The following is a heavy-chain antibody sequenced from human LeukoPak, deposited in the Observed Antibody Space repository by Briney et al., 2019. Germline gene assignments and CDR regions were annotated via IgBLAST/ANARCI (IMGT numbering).Heavy chain of an antibody. CDR3: ARDLSSSGLDY. Sequence: PGGSLRLSCAASGFTFSSYAMHWVRQAPGKGLEWVSVISCDGSNKYYADSVKGRFTISRDNSKNTLYLQMNSLRAEDTAVYYCARDLSSSGLDYWGQGTLVTVSS. CDR1: GFTFSSYA. J-gene: IGHJ4*02. D-gene: IGHD6-19*01. V-gene: IGHV3-30-3*01. CDR2: ISCDGSNK.